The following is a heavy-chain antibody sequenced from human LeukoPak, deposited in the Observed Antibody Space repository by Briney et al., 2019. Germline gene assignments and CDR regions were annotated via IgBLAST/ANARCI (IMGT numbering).Heavy chain of an antibody. J-gene: IGHJ4*02. Sequence: GGSLRLSCAASGFTFSIYAMSWVRQAPGKGLEWVSAITDSGGDTYHADSVKGRLTISRDNSKNTLYLQMNSLRVGDTAVYYCATGSSSSRPYDFDFWGQGTLVTVSS. CDR2: ITDSGGDT. D-gene: IGHD6-6*01. CDR3: ATGSSSSRPYDFDF. CDR1: GFTFSIYA. V-gene: IGHV3-23*01.